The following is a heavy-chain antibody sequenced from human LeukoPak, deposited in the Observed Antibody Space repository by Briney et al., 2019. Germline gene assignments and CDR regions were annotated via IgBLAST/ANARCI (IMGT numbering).Heavy chain of an antibody. D-gene: IGHD4-17*01. CDR3: ARDLVHGDYGVHGY. Sequence: GASVKVSCKASGYTFTSYGISWVRQAPGQGLEWMGWISAYDGNTNYAQKLQGRVTMTTDTSTSTAYMELRSLRSDDTAVYYCARDLVHGDYGVHGYWGQGTLVTVSS. V-gene: IGHV1-18*01. CDR1: GYTFTSYG. CDR2: ISAYDGNT. J-gene: IGHJ4*02.